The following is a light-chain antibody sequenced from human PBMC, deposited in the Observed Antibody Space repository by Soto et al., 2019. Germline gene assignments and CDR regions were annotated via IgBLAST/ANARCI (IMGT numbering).Light chain of an antibody. CDR3: QQYYSYPYT. Sequence: EVVLTQSPATLSVSPGERATLSCRASQTVSRSLAWYQQKPGQAPRLLIYGASTRATGIPGRFSGSGSGTDFTLTISSLQSEDFAVYYCQQYYSYPYTFGQGTKLEIK. CDR1: QTVSRS. J-gene: IGKJ2*01. V-gene: IGKV3-15*01. CDR2: GAS.